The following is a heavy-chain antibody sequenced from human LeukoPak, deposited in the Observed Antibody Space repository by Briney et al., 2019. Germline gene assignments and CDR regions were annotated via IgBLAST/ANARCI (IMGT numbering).Heavy chain of an antibody. CDR2: ISGSGGST. CDR3: AKVRASWYFDL. CDR1: GFTFSSYA. J-gene: IGHJ2*01. V-gene: IGHV3-23*01. Sequence: GGSLRLSCAASGFTFSSYAMSWVRQAPGKGLEWVSAISGSGGSTYYADSVKGRLTISRDNSKNTLYLQMNSLRDEDTAVYYCAKVRASWYFDLWGRGTLVTVSS.